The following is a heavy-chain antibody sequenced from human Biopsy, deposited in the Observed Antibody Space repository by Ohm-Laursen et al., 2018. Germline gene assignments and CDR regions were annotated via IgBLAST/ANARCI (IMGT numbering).Heavy chain of an antibody. D-gene: IGHD2-8*01. V-gene: IGHV3-23*01. J-gene: IGHJ5*02. CDR2: ISASDDSK. CDR3: ATGPVQMVYANLRGEFAS. Sequence: SLRLSCAASGFPVSDYYMSWIRQAPGKGLEWVSSISASDDSKYYGDSVKGRFTISRDSSTNTLYLQMNGLRADDTAVYYCATGPVQMVYANLRGEFASWGQGALVTVSS. CDR1: GFPVSDYY.